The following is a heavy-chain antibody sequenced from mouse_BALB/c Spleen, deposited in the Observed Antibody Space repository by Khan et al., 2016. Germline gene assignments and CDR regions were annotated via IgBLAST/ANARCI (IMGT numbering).Heavy chain of an antibody. V-gene: IGHV3-6*02. D-gene: IGHD4-1*01. Sequence: EVKLEESGPGLVKPSQSLSLTCSVTGYSITSGYYWNWIRQFPGNKLEWMGYISYDGSNNYNPSLKNRISITRDTSKNQFFLKLNSVTTEDTATYYCASGNWDFDYWGQGTTLTVSS. CDR1: GYSITSGYY. CDR2: ISYDGSN. CDR3: ASGNWDFDY. J-gene: IGHJ2*01.